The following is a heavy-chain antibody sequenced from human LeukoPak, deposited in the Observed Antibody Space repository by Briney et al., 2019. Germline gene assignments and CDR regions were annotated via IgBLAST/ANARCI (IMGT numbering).Heavy chain of an antibody. D-gene: IGHD3-22*01. CDR1: GFTFSRFG. J-gene: IGHJ4*02. V-gene: IGHV3-23*01. CDR3: VYYDSSGYYYGRLRY. CDR2: ISADGANT. Sequence: SGGSLRLSCVTSGFTFSRFGMTWVRQPPGKRLEWVSGISADGANTLYADSVKGRFTISRDNSKNTLYLHMRSLRAEDAAMYFCVYYDSSGYYYGRLRYWGQGTPVTVSS.